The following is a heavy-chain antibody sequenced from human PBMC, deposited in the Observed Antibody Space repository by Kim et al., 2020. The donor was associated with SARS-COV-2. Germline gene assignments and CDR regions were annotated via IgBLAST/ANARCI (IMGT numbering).Heavy chain of an antibody. D-gene: IGHD3-10*01. CDR1: GFTFREYY. Sequence: GGSLRLSCATSGFTFREYYMSWFRQAPGKGLEWVGFIRSTVHGGATEYAASVKGKLTISRDDSRSIAYLQMNSLQTEDTAVYYCSRGLYDYWGQGTLVTVSS. CDR3: SRGLYDY. V-gene: IGHV3-49*03. J-gene: IGHJ4*02. CDR2: IRSTVHGGAT.